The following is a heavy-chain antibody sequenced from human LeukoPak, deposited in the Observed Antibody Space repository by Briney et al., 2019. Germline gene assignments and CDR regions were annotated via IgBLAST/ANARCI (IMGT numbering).Heavy chain of an antibody. V-gene: IGHV4-61*02. Sequence: SQTLSLTCTVSGGSISSGSYYWSWIRQPAGKGLEWIGRIYTSGSTNYNPSLKSRVTISVDTSKNQFSLKLSSVTAADTAVYYCARVRCSGGSCPYYYYYYYMDVWGKGTTVTVS. CDR2: IYTSGST. CDR1: GGSISSGSYY. J-gene: IGHJ6*03. CDR3: ARVRCSGGSCPYYYYYYYMDV. D-gene: IGHD2-15*01.